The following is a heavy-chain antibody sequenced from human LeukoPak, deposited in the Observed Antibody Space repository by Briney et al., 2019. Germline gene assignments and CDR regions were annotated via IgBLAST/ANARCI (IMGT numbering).Heavy chain of an antibody. V-gene: IGHV4-59*01. CDR3: ARGRIIYDSTGYYI. J-gene: IGHJ4*02. CDR2: IYYSGST. CDR1: GGSISSFY. D-gene: IGHD3-22*01. Sequence: SETLSLTCTVSGGSISSFYWSWIRQPPGKGLEWIGYIYYSGSTNYNPSLKSRVTISVDTSKNQFSLRLSSVTAVDTALYYCARGRIIYDSTGYYIWGQGTLVTVSS.